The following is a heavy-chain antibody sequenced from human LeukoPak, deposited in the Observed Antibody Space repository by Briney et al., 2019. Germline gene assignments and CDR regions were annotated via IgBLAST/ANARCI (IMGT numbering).Heavy chain of an antibody. CDR2: INPNSGGT. Sequence: ASVKVSCKASGYTFTSYDINWVRQATGQGLEWMGWINPNSGGTNYAQKFQGWVTMTRDTSISTAYMELSRLRSDDTAVYYCAREQITYYYYGMDVWGQGTTVTVSS. D-gene: IGHD3-10*01. CDR3: AREQITYYYYGMDV. CDR1: GYTFTSYD. J-gene: IGHJ6*02. V-gene: IGHV1-2*04.